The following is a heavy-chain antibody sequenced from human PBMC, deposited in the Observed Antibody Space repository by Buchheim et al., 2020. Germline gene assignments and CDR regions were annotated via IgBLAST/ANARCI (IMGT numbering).Heavy chain of an antibody. CDR3: ARFLEWLSYYYGMDV. CDR2: ISSSSSYI. CDR1: GFTFSSYS. D-gene: IGHD3-3*01. J-gene: IGHJ6*02. V-gene: IGHV3-21*01. Sequence: EVQLVESGGGLVKPGGSLRLSCAASGFTFSSYSMNWVRQAPGKGLEWVSSISSSSSYIYYADSVKGRFTISRDNAKNSLYLQMSSLRAEDTAVYYCARFLEWLSYYYGMDVWGQGTT.